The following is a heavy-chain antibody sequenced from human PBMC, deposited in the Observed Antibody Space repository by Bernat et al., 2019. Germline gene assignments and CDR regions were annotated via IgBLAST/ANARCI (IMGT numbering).Heavy chain of an antibody. D-gene: IGHD6-6*01. V-gene: IGHV3-23*01. CDR1: GFTFSSYA. CDR2: ISGSGGST. CDR3: AKDLARYSSSSYAFDI. J-gene: IGHJ3*02. Sequence: EVQLLESGGGLVQPGGSLRLSCAASGFTFSSYAMSWVRQAPGKGLDWVSAISGSGGSTYYADSVKGRFTISRDNSKNTLYLQMNSLRAEDTAVYYCAKDLARYSSSSYAFDIWGQGTMVTVSS.